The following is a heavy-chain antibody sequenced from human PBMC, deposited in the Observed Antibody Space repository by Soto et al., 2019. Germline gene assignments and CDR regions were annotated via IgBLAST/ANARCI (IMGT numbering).Heavy chain of an antibody. CDR1: GFSVSTSGMC. D-gene: IGHD3-22*01. V-gene: IGHV2-70*01. CDR3: ARICYYDSFVYLFDY. Sequence: YGPTLVNPKQTLKLTWTFSGFSVSTSGMCVSWIRQPPGKALEWLALIDWDDDKYYSTSLKTRLTISKDTSKNQVVLTMTNMDPVDTATYYCARICYYDSFVYLFDYQRQVT. J-gene: IGHJ4*02. CDR2: IDWDDDK.